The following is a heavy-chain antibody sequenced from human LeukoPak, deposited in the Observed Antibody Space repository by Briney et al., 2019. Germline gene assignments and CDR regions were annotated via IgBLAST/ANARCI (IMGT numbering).Heavy chain of an antibody. CDR2: IIPIFGTA. Sequence: AASVKVSCKASGGTFSSYAISWVRQAPGQGLEWMGGIIPIFGTANYAQKFQGRVTITADKSTSTAYMELSSLRSEDTAVYYCARDITMAYGMDVWGKGTTVTVSS. D-gene: IGHD3-10*01. J-gene: IGHJ6*04. CDR1: GGTFSSYA. V-gene: IGHV1-69*06. CDR3: ARDITMAYGMDV.